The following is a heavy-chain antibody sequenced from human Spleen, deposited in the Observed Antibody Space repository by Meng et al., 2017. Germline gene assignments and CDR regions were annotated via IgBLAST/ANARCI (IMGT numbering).Heavy chain of an antibody. V-gene: IGHV3-74*01. J-gene: IGHJ5*01. D-gene: IGHD2-15*01. CDR1: GFTFSSYA. CDR3: VRDFGGNSDS. Sequence: EVQVWESGGGLVQPGGSLRLSCAVSGFTFSSYAMSWVRQAPGKGLVWVSRMNEDGNTINYAGSVWGRFTISRDSARNTLYLQMDSLRAEDTAVYYCVRDFGGNSDSWGQGTLVTVSS. CDR2: MNEDGNTI.